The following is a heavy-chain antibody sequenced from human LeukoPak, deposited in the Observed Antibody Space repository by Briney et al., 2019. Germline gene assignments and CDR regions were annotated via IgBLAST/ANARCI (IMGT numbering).Heavy chain of an antibody. CDR1: GFTFSSYD. D-gene: IGHD5-24*01. CDR2: IGTAGDT. Sequence: GGSLRLSCAASGFTFSSYDMHWVRQATGKGLEWVSAIGTAGDTYYPGSVKGRFTISRENAKNSLYLQMNSLRAGDTAVYYCARGMRMATIXEYAFDIWGQGTMVTVSS. V-gene: IGHV3-13*01. J-gene: IGHJ3*02. CDR3: ARGMRMATIXEYAFDI.